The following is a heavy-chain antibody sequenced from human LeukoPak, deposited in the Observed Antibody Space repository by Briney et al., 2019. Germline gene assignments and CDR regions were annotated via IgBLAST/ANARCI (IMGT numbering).Heavy chain of an antibody. V-gene: IGHV1-58*01. Sequence: HEASVKVSCKASGFTFTSSAVQWVRQARGQRLEWIGWIVVGSGNTNYAQKFQERVTITRDMSTSTAYMELSSLRSEDTAVYYCASARYSGYDLVAFDIWGQGTMVTVSS. CDR3: ASARYSGYDLVAFDI. CDR2: IVVGSGNT. CDR1: GFTFTSSA. D-gene: IGHD5-12*01. J-gene: IGHJ3*02.